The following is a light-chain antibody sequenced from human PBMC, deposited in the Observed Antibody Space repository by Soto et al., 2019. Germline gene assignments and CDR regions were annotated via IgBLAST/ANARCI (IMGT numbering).Light chain of an antibody. CDR2: VNSDGSH. V-gene: IGLV4-69*01. CDR1: SGHSNYA. J-gene: IGLJ3*02. Sequence: QPVLTQSPSASASLGASVKLTCTLSSGHSNYAIAWHQQQPEKGPRYLMKVNSDGSHNKGDGIPDRFSGSSSGAERYLTISSLQSEDEADYSCQTWGTGIRVFGGGTKLTVL. CDR3: QTWGTGIRV.